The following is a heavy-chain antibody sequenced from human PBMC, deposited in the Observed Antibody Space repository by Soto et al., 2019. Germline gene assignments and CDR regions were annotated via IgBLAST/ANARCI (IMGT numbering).Heavy chain of an antibody. D-gene: IGHD3-22*01. CDR3: ARGIAYYYDSSGEDAFDI. CDR2: ISYDGSNK. J-gene: IGHJ3*02. Sequence: GGSLRLSCAASGFTFSSYAMHWVRQAPGKGLEWVAVISYDGSNKYYADSVKGRFTISRDNSKNTLYLQMNSLRAEDTAVYYCARGIAYYYDSSGEDAFDIWG. CDR1: GFTFSSYA. V-gene: IGHV3-30-3*01.